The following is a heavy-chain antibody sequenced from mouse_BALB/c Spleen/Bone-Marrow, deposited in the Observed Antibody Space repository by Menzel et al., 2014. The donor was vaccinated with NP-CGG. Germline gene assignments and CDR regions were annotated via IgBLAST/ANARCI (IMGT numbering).Heavy chain of an antibody. Sequence: EVQLQQSGAELVKPGASVKLSRTASGFNIKDTYMHWVKQRPEQGLEWIGRIDPANGNTKYDSKFQGKATITADTSSNTAYLQLSSLTSEDTAVYYCAFIYYGYAMDYWGQGTSVTVSS. CDR1: GFNIKDTY. CDR2: IDPANGNT. V-gene: IGHV14-3*02. D-gene: IGHD2-1*01. CDR3: AFIYYGYAMDY. J-gene: IGHJ4*01.